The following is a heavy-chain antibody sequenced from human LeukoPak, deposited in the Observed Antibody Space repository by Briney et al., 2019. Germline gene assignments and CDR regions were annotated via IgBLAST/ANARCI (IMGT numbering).Heavy chain of an antibody. J-gene: IGHJ6*02. Sequence: EGSLRLSCAASGFTFSSYSMNWVRQAPGKGLEWVSYISSSSSTIYYADSVKGRFTISRDNAKNSLYLQMNSLRDEDTAVYYCARDLVLLRYSDWLSTQDYYYGMDVWGQGTTVTVSS. CDR3: ARDLVLLRYSDWLSTQDYYYGMDV. CDR2: ISSSSSTI. CDR1: GFTFSSYS. D-gene: IGHD3-9*01. V-gene: IGHV3-48*02.